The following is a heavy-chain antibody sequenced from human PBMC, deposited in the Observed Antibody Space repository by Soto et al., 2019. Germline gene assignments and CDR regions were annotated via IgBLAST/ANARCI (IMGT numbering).Heavy chain of an antibody. D-gene: IGHD4-17*01. V-gene: IGHV1-69*06. Sequence: SVKVSCKASGGTFSSYAISWVRQAPGQGLEWMGGIIPIFGTANYAQKFQGRVTITADKSTSTAYMELSSLRSEDTAVYYCARVDYGDYYHYYGMDVWGQGTTVTLSS. CDR3: ARVDYGDYYHYYGMDV. CDR1: GGTFSSYA. J-gene: IGHJ6*02. CDR2: IIPIFGTA.